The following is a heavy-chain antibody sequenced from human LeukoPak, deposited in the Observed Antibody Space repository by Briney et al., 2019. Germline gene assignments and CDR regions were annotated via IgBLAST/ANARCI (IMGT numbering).Heavy chain of an antibody. CDR1: GFTFSSYW. Sequence: GGSLRLSCAASGFTFSSYWMHWVRQAPGKGLVWVSRINSDGSDTTYADSVKGRFSISRDNSKNTLYLQMNSLRAEDTAVYYCAREKGSYSSVRFPDYWGQGTLVTVSS. D-gene: IGHD6-19*01. J-gene: IGHJ4*02. V-gene: IGHV3-74*01. CDR3: AREKGSYSSVRFPDY. CDR2: INSDGSDT.